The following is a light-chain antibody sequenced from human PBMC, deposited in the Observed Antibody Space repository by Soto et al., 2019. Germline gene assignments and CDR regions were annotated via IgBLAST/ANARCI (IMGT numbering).Light chain of an antibody. CDR2: HDG. CDR3: QVWDSSSDQVV. Sequence: SYELTQPPSVSVAPGQTATLTCGGANIGSQSVHWYRQKPVQAPVLVVFHDGDRPSGIPDRFSVSNSGNTATLTISGVEVGDEADYYCQVWDSSSDQVVFGGGTQLTVL. CDR1: NIGSQS. J-gene: IGLJ2*01. V-gene: IGLV3-21*02.